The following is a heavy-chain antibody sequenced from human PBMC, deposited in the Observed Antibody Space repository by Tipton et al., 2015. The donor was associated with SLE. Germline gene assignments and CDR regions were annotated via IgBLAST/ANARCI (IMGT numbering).Heavy chain of an antibody. Sequence: LRLSCTVSGGSISRRYWSWIRQHPGKGLEWIGYIYYSGSTYYKPSPKSRVTISVDTSKNQFSLKLSSVTAADTAVYYCARGLLEWSDYWGQGTLVTVSS. V-gene: IGHV4-31*02. J-gene: IGHJ4*02. D-gene: IGHD3-3*01. CDR2: IYYSGST. CDR3: ARGLLEWSDY. CDR1: GGSISRRY.